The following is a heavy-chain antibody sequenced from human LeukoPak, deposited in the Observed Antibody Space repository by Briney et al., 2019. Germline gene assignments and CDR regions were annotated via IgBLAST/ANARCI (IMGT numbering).Heavy chain of an antibody. CDR3: ARELRLGELSLTPYY. CDR2: INLNSGGT. V-gene: IGHV1-2*02. CDR1: GYTFTGYY. Sequence: ASVKVSCKASGYTFTGYYIHWVRQAPGQGLEWMGWINLNSGGTNYAQKFQGRVTMTRDTSISTTYVELSRLRSDDTAVYYCARELRLGELSLTPYYWGQGTLVTVSS. J-gene: IGHJ4*02. D-gene: IGHD3-16*02.